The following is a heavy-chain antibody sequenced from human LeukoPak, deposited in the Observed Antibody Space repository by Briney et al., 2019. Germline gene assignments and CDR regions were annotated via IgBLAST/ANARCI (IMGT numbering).Heavy chain of an antibody. D-gene: IGHD3-10*01. CDR2: INHSGST. J-gene: IGHJ4*02. V-gene: IGHV4-34*01. CDR1: GGSFSGYY. Sequence: SETLSLTCAVYGGSFSGYYWSWSREPPGKGLEWIGEINHSGSTNYNPSLKSRVTISVDTSKNQFSLKLSSVTAADTAVYYCARVGEFLFDYWGQGTLVTVSS. CDR3: ARVGEFLFDY.